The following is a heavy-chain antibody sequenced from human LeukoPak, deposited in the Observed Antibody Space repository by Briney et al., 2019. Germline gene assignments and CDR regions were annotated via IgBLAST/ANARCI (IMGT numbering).Heavy chain of an antibody. CDR2: IFYRGGT. CDR3: AKSNGYGLVDI. Sequence: NPSETLSLTCTVSGGSISSYYWSWIRQSPGKGLEWIGNIFYRGGTYYSPSLKSRVTISLDTSRNQFSLNLNSVTAADTAVYYCAKSNGYGLVDIWGQGTMVTVSS. J-gene: IGHJ3*02. CDR1: GGSISSYY. V-gene: IGHV4-59*12. D-gene: IGHD3-10*01.